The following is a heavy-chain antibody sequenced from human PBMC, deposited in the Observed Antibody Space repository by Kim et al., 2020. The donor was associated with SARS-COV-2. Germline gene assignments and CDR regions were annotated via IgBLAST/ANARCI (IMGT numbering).Heavy chain of an antibody. Sequence: SETLSLTCAVYGGSFSDYYWSWIRQPPGQGLEWIGKINHSGATNYNPSLETRVTISLDTSKNQFPLNLRSVTATDTAIYYCARGARSYYYDYMDVWGKGTTVTVSS. D-gene: IGHD3-10*01. J-gene: IGHJ6*03. CDR2: INHSGAT. CDR3: ARGARSYYYDYMDV. V-gene: IGHV4-34*01. CDR1: GGSFSDYY.